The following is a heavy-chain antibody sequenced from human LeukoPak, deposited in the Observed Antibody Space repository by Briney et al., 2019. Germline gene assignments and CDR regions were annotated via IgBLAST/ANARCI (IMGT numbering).Heavy chain of an antibody. CDR2: IWYDGSNK. D-gene: IGHD3-22*01. Sequence: GGSLRLPCAASGFTFSSYGMHWVRQAPGKGLEWVAVIWYDGSNKYYADSVKGRFTISRDNSKNTLYLQMNSLRAEDTAVYYCARERKYYYDSSGYNTANWFDPWGQGTLVTVSS. V-gene: IGHV3-33*01. J-gene: IGHJ5*02. CDR3: ARERKYYYDSSGYNTANWFDP. CDR1: GFTFSSYG.